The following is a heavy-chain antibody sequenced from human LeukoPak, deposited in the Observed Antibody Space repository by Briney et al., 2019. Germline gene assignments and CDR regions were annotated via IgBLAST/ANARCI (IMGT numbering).Heavy chain of an antibody. J-gene: IGHJ4*02. CDR1: GFTFSDYA. V-gene: IGHV3-23*01. CDR2: LTGNGGSI. Sequence: GGSLRLTCEGSGFTFSDYAMNWVRQAPGRGLEWVSTLTGNGGSIYYAASVKGRFTISRDNSKSTLYLQMNRLRADDTAVYYCAKENDDSNGHQWDFDYWGPGTLVTVSS. D-gene: IGHD2-8*01. CDR3: AKENDDSNGHQWDFDY.